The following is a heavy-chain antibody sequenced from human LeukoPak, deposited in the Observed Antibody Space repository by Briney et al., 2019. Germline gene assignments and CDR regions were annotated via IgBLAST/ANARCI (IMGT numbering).Heavy chain of an antibody. CDR2: IYYSGST. D-gene: IGHD1-26*01. Sequence: SETLSLTCTVSGGPISSGGYYWSWIRQHPGKGLEWIGYIYYSGSTYYNPSLKSRVTISVDTSKNQFSLKLTSVTAADTAIYFCTRESGAFSPFGFWGQGTLVTVSS. CDR3: TRESGAFSPFGF. J-gene: IGHJ4*02. V-gene: IGHV4-31*03. CDR1: GGPISSGGYY.